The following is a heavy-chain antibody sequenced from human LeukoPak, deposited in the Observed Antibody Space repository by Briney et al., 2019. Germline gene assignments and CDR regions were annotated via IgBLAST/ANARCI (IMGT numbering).Heavy chain of an antibody. Sequence: SETLSLTCTVSGGSISSYYWSWIRQPPGKGLEWIGYIYYSGSTNYNPSLKSRVTISVDTSKNQFSLKLSSVTAADTAVYYCASVVYRLFDYWGQGTLVTVSS. V-gene: IGHV4-59*12. D-gene: IGHD5/OR15-5a*01. CDR3: ASVVYRLFDY. J-gene: IGHJ4*02. CDR1: GGSISSYY. CDR2: IYYSGST.